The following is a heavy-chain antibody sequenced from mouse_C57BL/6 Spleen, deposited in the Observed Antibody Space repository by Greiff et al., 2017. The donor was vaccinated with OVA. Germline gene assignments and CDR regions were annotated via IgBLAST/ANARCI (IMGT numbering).Heavy chain of an antibody. V-gene: IGHV1-63*01. CDR1: GYTFTNYW. Sequence: VQLQQSGAELVRPGTSVKMSCKASGYTFTNYWIGWAKQRPGHGLEWIGDIYPGGGYTNYNEKFKGKATLTADKSSSTAYMQFSSLTSEDSAIYYCARSDYDGYYGFAYWGQGTLVTVSA. CDR3: ARSDYDGYYGFAY. D-gene: IGHD2-3*01. CDR2: IYPGGGYT. J-gene: IGHJ3*01.